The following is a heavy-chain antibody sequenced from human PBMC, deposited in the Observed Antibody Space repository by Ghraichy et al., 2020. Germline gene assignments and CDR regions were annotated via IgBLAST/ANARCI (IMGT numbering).Heavy chain of an antibody. D-gene: IGHD6-25*01. Sequence: SLRLSCAASGFTFSSYAMHWVRQAPGKGLEYVSAISSNGGSTYYADSVKGRFTISRDNSKNTLYLQMGSLRAEDMAVYYCARSRLKDWYFDLWGRGTLVTVSS. CDR3: ARSRLKDWYFDL. CDR1: GFTFSSYA. J-gene: IGHJ2*01. CDR2: ISSNGGST. V-gene: IGHV3-64*02.